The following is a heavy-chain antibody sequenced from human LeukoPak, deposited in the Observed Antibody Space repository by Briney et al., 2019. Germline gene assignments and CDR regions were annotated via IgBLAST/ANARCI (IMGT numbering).Heavy chain of an antibody. Sequence: SVKVSCKASGGTFSSYAISWVRQAPGQGLEWMGGIIPIFGTANYAQKFQGRVTITADKSTSTAYMELSSLRSEDTAVYYCARGKWLGLYYFDYWGQGTLVTVSS. CDR2: IIPIFGTA. D-gene: IGHD6-19*01. V-gene: IGHV1-69*06. CDR3: ARGKWLGLYYFDY. CDR1: GGTFSSYA. J-gene: IGHJ4*02.